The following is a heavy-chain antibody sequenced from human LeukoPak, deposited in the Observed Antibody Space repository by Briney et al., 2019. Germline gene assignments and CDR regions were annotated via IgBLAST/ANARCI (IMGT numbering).Heavy chain of an antibody. CDR2: IIPIVGTA. D-gene: IGHD2-2*01. V-gene: IGHV1-69*04. CDR3: ARGIAVVVPADDRMYGMDV. Sequence: ASVKVSCKASGGTFTGYAISWVRQAPGQGLEWMGMIIPIVGTANYAQKFQGRVTINADKSTSTGYMELSSLRSEDTAVYYCARGIAVVVPADDRMYGMDVWGQGTTVTVSS. CDR1: GGTFTGYA. J-gene: IGHJ6*02.